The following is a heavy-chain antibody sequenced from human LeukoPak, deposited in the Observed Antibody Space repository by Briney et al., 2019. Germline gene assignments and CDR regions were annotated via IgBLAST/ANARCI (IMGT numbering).Heavy chain of an antibody. CDR1: GCSISIGGYY. D-gene: IGHD1-26*01. CDR2: IYYSGST. Sequence: SQTLSLTCTVSGCSISIGGYYWSWIRQHPGKGLEWIGYIYYSGSTYYTPSLKHQVTISVATSKNQCSLKLSSVTAAKTAVYYCARVGSGSHYFDYWGQGTLVTVSS. CDR3: ARVGSGSHYFDY. V-gene: IGHV4-31*01. J-gene: IGHJ4*02.